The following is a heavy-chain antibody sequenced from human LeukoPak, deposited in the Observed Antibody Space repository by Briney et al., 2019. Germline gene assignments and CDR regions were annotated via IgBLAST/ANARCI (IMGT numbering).Heavy chain of an antibody. CDR2: ISAYNGNT. J-gene: IGHJ5*02. CDR1: GYTFTSYG. V-gene: IGHV1-18*01. Sequence: ASVKVSCKASGYTFTSYGISWVRQAPGQGLEWMGWISAYNGNTNYAQKFQGRVTITTDESTSTAYMELSSLRSEDTAVYYCARDVRILLYGSGSYYSPPWFDPWGQGTLVTVSS. CDR3: ARDVRILLYGSGSYYSPPWFDP. D-gene: IGHD3-10*01.